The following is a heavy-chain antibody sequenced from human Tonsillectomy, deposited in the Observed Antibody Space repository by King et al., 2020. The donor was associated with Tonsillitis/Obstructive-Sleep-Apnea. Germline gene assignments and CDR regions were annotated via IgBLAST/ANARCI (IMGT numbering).Heavy chain of an antibody. D-gene: IGHD6-19*01. J-gene: IGHJ3*02. Sequence: VQLVESGGGLVQPGGSLKLSCAASGFTFSGSAMHWVRQASGKGLEWVGRIRSKANSYATAYAASVKGRFTISRDESKNTAYLQMNSLKTEDTAVYYCTTTGIAVAGTYAFDIWGQGTMVTVSS. CDR2: IRSKANSYAT. CDR3: TTTGIAVAGTYAFDI. CDR1: GFTFSGSA. V-gene: IGHV3-73*01.